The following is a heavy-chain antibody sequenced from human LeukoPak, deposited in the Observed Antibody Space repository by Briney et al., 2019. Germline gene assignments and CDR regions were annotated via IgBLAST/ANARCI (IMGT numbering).Heavy chain of an antibody. V-gene: IGHV4-59*01. D-gene: IGHD6-19*01. CDR3: ARAKKAVAGFFDY. CDR1: GGSISSYY. Sequence: SETLSLTCTVSGGSISSYYWSWVRQPPGKGLEWIGYIYYSGSTNYNPSLKSRVSISIDTSKNQLSLKLSSVTAADTAVYYCARAKKAVAGFFDYWGQGTLVIVSS. CDR2: IYYSGST. J-gene: IGHJ4*02.